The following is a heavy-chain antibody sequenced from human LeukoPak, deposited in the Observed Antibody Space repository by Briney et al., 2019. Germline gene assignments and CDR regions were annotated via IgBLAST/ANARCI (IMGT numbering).Heavy chain of an antibody. D-gene: IGHD3-22*01. CDR3: ARGQEVGSASLTIKVVLNWFDP. Sequence: ASVKVSCKASGYTFTDYYMHWMRQAPGQGLEWMGWINPNSGYTNYAHKFQGRFTMTWDTSISTAYMELSRLRSDDTAAYYCARGQEVGSASLTIKVVLNWFDPWGQGTLVTVSS. CDR2: INPNSGYT. CDR1: GYTFTDYY. V-gene: IGHV1-2*02. J-gene: IGHJ5*02.